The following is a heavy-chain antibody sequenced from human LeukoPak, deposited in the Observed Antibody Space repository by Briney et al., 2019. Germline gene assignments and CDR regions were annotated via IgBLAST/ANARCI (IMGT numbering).Heavy chain of an antibody. CDR2: IFYRGST. CDR1: GGSISTYY. V-gene: IGHV4-59*12. D-gene: IGHD6-13*01. CDR3: ARESSSSHFDY. Sequence: SETLSLTCTVSGGSISTYYWSWIRQPPGKGLEWVGYIFYRGSTNYNPSLKSRVTISVDTSKNQFSLKVRSVTAADTAVYYCARESSSSHFDYWGQGALVTVSS. J-gene: IGHJ4*02.